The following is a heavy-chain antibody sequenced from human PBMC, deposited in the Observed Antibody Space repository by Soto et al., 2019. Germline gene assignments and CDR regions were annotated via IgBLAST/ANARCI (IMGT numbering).Heavy chain of an antibody. CDR2: ISGSDNST. CDR3: APMGV. CDR1: GLTFSSYA. J-gene: IGHJ6*02. V-gene: IGHV3-23*01. Sequence: GSLRLSCAASGLTFSSYAMSWVRQAPGKGLEWVSAISGSDNSTYYADSVKGRFTISRDNSKNTLYLQMSSMRADDTAVYYCAPMGVWGQGTTVTVSS.